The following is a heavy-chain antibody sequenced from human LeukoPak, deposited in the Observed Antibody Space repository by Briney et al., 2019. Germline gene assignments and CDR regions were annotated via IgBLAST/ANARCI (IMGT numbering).Heavy chain of an antibody. J-gene: IGHJ4*02. CDR1: GFTFSSYS. CDR3: ARGRSLGADYFDY. CDR2: ISSSSSYI. Sequence: GGSLRPSCAASGFTFSSYSMNWVRQAPGKGLEWVSSISSSSSYIYYADSVKGRFTISRDNAKNSLYLQMNSLRAEDTAVYYCARGRSLGADYFDYWGQGTLVTVSS. D-gene: IGHD1-26*01. V-gene: IGHV3-21*01.